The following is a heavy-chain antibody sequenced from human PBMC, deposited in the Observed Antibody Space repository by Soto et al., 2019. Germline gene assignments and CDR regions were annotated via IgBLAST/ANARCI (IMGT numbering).Heavy chain of an antibody. CDR3: ARDYVKGDDGTEYNWFDT. Sequence: SQTLSLTCAISGDSVSSNSAAWNWIRQSPSRGLEWLGRTYYRSKWYNDYAVSVKSRITINPDTSKNQFSLQLNSVTPEDTAVYYCARDYVKGDDGTEYNWFDTWGQGTLVTVSS. V-gene: IGHV6-1*01. CDR1: GDSVSSNSAA. D-gene: IGHD3-22*01. J-gene: IGHJ5*02. CDR2: TYYRSKWYN.